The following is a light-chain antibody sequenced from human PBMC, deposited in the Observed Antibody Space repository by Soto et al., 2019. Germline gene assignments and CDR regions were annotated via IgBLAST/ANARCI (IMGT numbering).Light chain of an antibody. Sequence: AIRMTQSPSSFSASTGVRVTITYRASQGIRSYLAWYQQKPGKAPKLLIYAASTLQSGVPSRVSGSGSGTDFTLTISCLQSEDFATYYFQQYYSYPFTFGPGTKVDIK. CDR3: QQYYSYPFT. V-gene: IGKV1-8*01. CDR2: AAS. CDR1: QGIRSY. J-gene: IGKJ3*01.